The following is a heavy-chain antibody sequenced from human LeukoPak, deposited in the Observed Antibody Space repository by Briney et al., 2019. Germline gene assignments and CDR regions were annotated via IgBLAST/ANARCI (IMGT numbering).Heavy chain of an antibody. CDR2: ISWNSGSI. J-gene: IGHJ4*02. D-gene: IGHD6-13*01. Sequence: GGSLRLSCAASGFTFDDYAMHWVREAPGKGVEWVSGISWNSGSIGYADSVKGRFTISRDNAKNSLYLQMNSLRAEDTALYYCAKLAPAAAGDYWGQGTLVTVSS. V-gene: IGHV3-9*01. CDR1: GFTFDDYA. CDR3: AKLAPAAAGDY.